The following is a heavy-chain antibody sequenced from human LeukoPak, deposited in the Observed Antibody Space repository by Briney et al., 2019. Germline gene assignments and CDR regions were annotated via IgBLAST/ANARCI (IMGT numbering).Heavy chain of an antibody. V-gene: IGHV4-38-2*02. J-gene: IGHJ4*02. CDR2: IYHSGST. CDR1: GYSISSGYY. CDR3: ARMYCSGGSCYGDY. D-gene: IGHD2-15*01. Sequence: PSETLSLTCTVSGYSISSGYYWGWIRQPPGKGLEWIGSIYHSGSTYYNPSLKSRVTISVDTSKNQFSLKLSSVTAADTAVYYCARMYCSGGSCYGDYWGQGTLVTVSS.